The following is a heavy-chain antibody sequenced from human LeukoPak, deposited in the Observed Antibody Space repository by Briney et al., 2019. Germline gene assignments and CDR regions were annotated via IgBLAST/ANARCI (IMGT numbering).Heavy chain of an antibody. CDR3: AKDTCWLLFDD. D-gene: IGHD3-22*01. J-gene: IGHJ4*02. V-gene: IGHV3-23*01. CDR2: IGGSGNRT. CDR1: GFTFTIYD. Sequence: GVSVTLSCSAYGFTFTIYDMIWLRQAPGKGLVWVSCIGGSGNRTYYAHSVKGRFTISRDNSKNTLYLQMNSLRDEDTAVYYCAKDTCWLLFDDWGQGTLVTVSS.